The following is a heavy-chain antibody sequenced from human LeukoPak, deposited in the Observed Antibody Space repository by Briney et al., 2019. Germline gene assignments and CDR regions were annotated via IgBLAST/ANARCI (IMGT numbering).Heavy chain of an antibody. CDR2: IYTTGST. D-gene: IGHD3-10*01. J-gene: IGHJ6*03. Sequence: PSETLSLTCTVSGGSISSGTYYWSWIRQPAGKGLEWLGRIYTTGSTNHNPSLKSRVTISVDTSKNQFSLKLSSVTAADTAVYFCASSYSGSYYYMDVWGKGTTVTVSS. CDR3: ASSYSGSYYYMDV. CDR1: GGSISSGTYY. V-gene: IGHV4-61*02.